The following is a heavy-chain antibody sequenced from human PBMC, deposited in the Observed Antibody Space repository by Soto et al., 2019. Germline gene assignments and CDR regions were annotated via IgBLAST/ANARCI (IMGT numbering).Heavy chain of an antibody. D-gene: IGHD6-13*01. J-gene: IGHJ3*02. CDR3: ARDDKGAAAIGPLAFDI. V-gene: IGHV3-33*01. CDR2: VWNDGSSE. CDR1: GFTFSVYG. Sequence: QVQLVESGGGVGQPGRSLRLSCAASGFTFSVYGMHWVRQAPGKGLEWVAVVWNDGSSEYYADSVKGRFAISRDNSKNILYLQMDSLRGEDTAVYYCARDDKGAAAIGPLAFDIWGQGTVVTVSS.